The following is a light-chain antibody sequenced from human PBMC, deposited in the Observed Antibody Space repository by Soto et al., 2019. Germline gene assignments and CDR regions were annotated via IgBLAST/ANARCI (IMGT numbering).Light chain of an antibody. Sequence: EIVMTQSPATLSVSPGERATLSCRASQSVSSNLAWYQQKPGQAPRLLIYGASIRATGIPARFSGSGSGTEFTLTISSLQSEDFAVHYCQQYNNWPLLTFGGGTKVEIK. CDR1: QSVSSN. V-gene: IGKV3D-15*01. CDR3: QQYNNWPLLT. CDR2: GAS. J-gene: IGKJ4*01.